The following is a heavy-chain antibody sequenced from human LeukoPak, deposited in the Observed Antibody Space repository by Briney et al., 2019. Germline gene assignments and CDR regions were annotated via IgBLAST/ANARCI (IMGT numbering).Heavy chain of an antibody. CDR2: GLYDGSTK. J-gene: IGHJ4*02. CDR3: ARDPRGPTEYDSSGRDSFDY. V-gene: IGHV3-30*04. CDR1: GFTFSAYT. Sequence: GGSLRLSCAASGFTFSAYTMHWVRQAPGKGLEWVADGLYDGSTKYYADSVKGRFTVSRDNSKNTLFLQMNSLRAEDTAVYYCARDPRGPTEYDSSGRDSFDYSGQGTLVTVSS. D-gene: IGHD3-22*01.